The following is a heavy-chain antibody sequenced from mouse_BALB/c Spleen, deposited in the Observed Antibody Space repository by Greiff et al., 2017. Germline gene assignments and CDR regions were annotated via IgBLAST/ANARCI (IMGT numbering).Heavy chain of an antibody. Sequence: QVQLKESGAELVRPGTSVKISCKASGYTFTNYWLGWVKQRPGHGLEWIGDIYPGGGYTNYNEKFKGKATLTADTSSSTAYMQLSSLTSEDSAVYFCARHLNYAMDYWGQGTSVTVSS. CDR3: ARHLNYAMDY. CDR2: IYPGGGYT. V-gene: IGHV1-63*02. J-gene: IGHJ4*01. CDR1: GYTFTNYW.